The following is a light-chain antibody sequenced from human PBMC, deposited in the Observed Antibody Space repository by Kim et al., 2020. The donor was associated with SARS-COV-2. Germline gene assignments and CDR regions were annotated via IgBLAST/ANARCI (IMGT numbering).Light chain of an antibody. CDR3: QTWDSITVV. J-gene: IGLJ2*01. Sequence: VAQGQTASITCSGDKLGEKYAGWYQQKPGQSPVLVIYQDTKRPSGIPGRFSGSNSGNTATLTISGTQAMDEADYYCQTWDSITVVFGGGTQLTVL. CDR2: QDT. CDR1: KLGEKY. V-gene: IGLV3-1*01.